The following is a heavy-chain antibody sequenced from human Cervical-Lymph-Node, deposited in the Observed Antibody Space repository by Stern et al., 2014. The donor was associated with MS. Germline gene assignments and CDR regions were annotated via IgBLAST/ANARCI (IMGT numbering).Heavy chain of an antibody. V-gene: IGHV4-61*02. CDR1: GGSISSGGYF. D-gene: IGHD2-21*02. CDR3: ARDCGGDCYPYYFYGMDV. Sequence: QVQLQESGPGLVKPSQTLSLTCTVSGGSISSGGYFWAWIRKPAGRGLEWIGRILTSGSTQYNPSLNSRVTISLDTSKNQFSRELSSVTAADTAVYFCARDCGGDCYPYYFYGMDVWGQGTTVTVSS. J-gene: IGHJ6*02. CDR2: ILTSGST.